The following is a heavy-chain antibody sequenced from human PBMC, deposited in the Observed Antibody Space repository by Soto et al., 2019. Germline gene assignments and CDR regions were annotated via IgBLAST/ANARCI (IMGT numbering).Heavy chain of an antibody. CDR2: IYYSGST. V-gene: IGHV4-31*03. Sequence: QVQLQESGPGLVKPSQTLSLTCTVSGGSISSGGYYWSWIRQHPGKGLEWIGYIYYSGSTYYNPSLKRRVTISVDTSKNQCSLKLSYATAADTAPYYCASLAEAGPLDPWGQGTLVTVSS. CDR3: ASLAEAGPLDP. CDR1: GGSISSGGYY. D-gene: IGHD6-19*01. J-gene: IGHJ5*02.